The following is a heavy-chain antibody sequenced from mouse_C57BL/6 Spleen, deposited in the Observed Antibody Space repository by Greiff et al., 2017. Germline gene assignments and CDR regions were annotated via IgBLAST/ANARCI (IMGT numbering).Heavy chain of an antibody. CDR2: IYPGDGDT. D-gene: IGHD2-4*01. V-gene: IGHV1-82*01. Sequence: VQLQESGPELVKPGASVKISCKASGYAFSSSWMNWVKQRPGKGLEWIGRIYPGDGDTNYNGKFKGKATLTADKSSSTAYMQLSSLTSEDSAVYFCARGDYDYLGYFDVWGTGTTVTVSS. CDR3: ARGDYDYLGYFDV. CDR1: GYAFSSSW. J-gene: IGHJ1*03.